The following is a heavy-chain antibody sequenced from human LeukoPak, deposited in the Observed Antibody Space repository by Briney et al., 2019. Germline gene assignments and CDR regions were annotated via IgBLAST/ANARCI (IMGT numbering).Heavy chain of an antibody. CDR2: INHSGST. CDR1: GGSFSGYY. J-gene: IGHJ4*02. D-gene: IGHD6-13*01. V-gene: IGHV4-34*01. Sequence: IPSETLSLTCAVYGGSFSGYYWSWIRQPPGKGLEWIGEINHSGSTNYNPSLKSRVTMSVDTSKNQFSLKLSSVTAADTAVYYCAREHSSSWLDYWGQGTLVTVSS. CDR3: AREHSSSWLDY.